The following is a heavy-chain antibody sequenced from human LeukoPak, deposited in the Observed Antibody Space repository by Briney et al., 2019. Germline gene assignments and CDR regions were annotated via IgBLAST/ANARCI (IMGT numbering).Heavy chain of an antibody. J-gene: IGHJ4*02. CDR3: AKETGTYSSSWYYFDF. V-gene: IGHV3-30*18. D-gene: IGHD6-13*01. CDR1: GFTFSSYG. CDR2: ISYDGTNK. Sequence: GRSLRLSCAASGFTFSSYGMHWLRQAPGKGLEWVAVISYDGTNKYYADSMRGRFTISRDNSKNTLFLQMNSLRGEDTAVYYCAKETGTYSSSWYYFDFWGQGTLVTVSS.